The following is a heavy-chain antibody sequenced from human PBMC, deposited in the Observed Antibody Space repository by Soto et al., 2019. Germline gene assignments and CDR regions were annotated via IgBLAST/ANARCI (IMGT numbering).Heavy chain of an antibody. CDR3: ARDPRTARASAMDV. J-gene: IGHJ6*02. D-gene: IGHD6-6*01. CDR1: GFIFSNFG. V-gene: IGHV3-33*01. Sequence: GGSLRLPCTASGFIFSNFGMHWVRQAPGKGLEWVAGVWYDGSNGVSAESVKGRFTISRDNSKNTLYLQMTSLRAEDTAVYYCARDPRTARASAMDVWGQGTTVTVSS. CDR2: VWYDGSNG.